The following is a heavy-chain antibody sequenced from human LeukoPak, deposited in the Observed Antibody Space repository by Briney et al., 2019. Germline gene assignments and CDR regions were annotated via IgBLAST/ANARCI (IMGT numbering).Heavy chain of an antibody. V-gene: IGHV3-23*01. Sequence: GGSLRLSCAASGFTFNSYAMSWVRQPPGKGLEWVSAISGSGRSTYYADSVKGRFTISRDNSKNTLYLQMTSLRAEDTAVYYCAKETYYYDSSGYSEYWGQGTLVTVSS. D-gene: IGHD3-22*01. CDR2: ISGSGRST. CDR3: AKETYYYDSSGYSEY. CDR1: GFTFNSYA. J-gene: IGHJ4*02.